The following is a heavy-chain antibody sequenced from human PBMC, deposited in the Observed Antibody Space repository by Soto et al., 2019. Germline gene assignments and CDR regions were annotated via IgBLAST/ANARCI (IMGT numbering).Heavy chain of an antibody. CDR1: GYTFTSYA. J-gene: IGHJ6*02. CDR3: ARDTLAAAGTVYYGMDV. V-gene: IGHV1-3*01. CDR2: INAGNGNT. Sequence: ASVKVSCKASGYTFTSYAMHWVRQAPGQRLEWMGWINAGNGNTKYSQKFQGRVTITRDTSASTAYMELSSLRSEDTAVYYCARDTLAAAGTVYYGMDVWGQGTTVTAP. D-gene: IGHD6-13*01.